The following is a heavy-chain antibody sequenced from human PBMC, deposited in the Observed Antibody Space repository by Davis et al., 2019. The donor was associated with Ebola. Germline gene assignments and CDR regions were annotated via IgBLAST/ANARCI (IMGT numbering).Heavy chain of an antibody. CDR3: ARDYGSGYYPLHAYYGMDV. CDR1: GFTSSSYS. D-gene: IGHD3-22*01. Sequence: PGGSLRLSCAASGFTSSSYSMNWVRQAPGKGLEWVSSISSSSSYIYYADSVKGRFTISRDNAKNSLYLQMNSLRAEDTAVYYCARDYGSGYYPLHAYYGMDVWGQGTTVTVSS. J-gene: IGHJ6*02. V-gene: IGHV3-21*04. CDR2: ISSSSSYI.